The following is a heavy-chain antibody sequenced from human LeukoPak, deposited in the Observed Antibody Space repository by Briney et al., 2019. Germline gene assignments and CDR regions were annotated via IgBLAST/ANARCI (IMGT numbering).Heavy chain of an antibody. J-gene: IGHJ5*02. CDR2: INPKSGGT. CDR3: ARALYSRSLDLPFDP. Sequence: ASVKVSCKASGYYFTGYFINWVRQAPGQGLEWMGWINPKSGGTNYGQKFQGRVTMTRDTSISTAYMELSRLRFDDTAVYYCARALYSRSLDLPFDPWGRGTLVTVSS. V-gene: IGHV1-2*02. D-gene: IGHD6-13*01. CDR1: GYYFTGYF.